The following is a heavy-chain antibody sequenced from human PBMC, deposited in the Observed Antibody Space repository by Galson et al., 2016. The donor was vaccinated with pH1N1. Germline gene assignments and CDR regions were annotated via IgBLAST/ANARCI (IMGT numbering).Heavy chain of an antibody. J-gene: IGHJ6*02. Sequence: YNPSLKTRVTISVDTSKNQFSLKLSSVTAADTALYYCARDRAFIVVGEGWYYYYGLDVWGQGTMVTVSS. D-gene: IGHD3-22*01. CDR3: ARDRAFIVVGEGWYYYYGLDV. V-gene: IGHV4-59*01.